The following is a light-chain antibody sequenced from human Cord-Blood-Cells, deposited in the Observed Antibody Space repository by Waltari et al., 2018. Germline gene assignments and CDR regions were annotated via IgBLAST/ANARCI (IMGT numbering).Light chain of an antibody. CDR3: QQSYSTPYS. Sequence: DIQMHPSPSSLSASVGARVTLTCRASQSISSYLNWYQQKPGKAPKLLIYAASSLQSGVPSRFSGSGSGTDFTLTISSLQPEDFSTYYCQQSYSTPYSFGQGTKLEIK. CDR2: AAS. V-gene: IGKV1-39*01. J-gene: IGKJ2*03. CDR1: QSISSY.